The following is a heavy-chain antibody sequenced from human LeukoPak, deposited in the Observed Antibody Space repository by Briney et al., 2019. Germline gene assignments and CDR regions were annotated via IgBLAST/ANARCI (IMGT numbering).Heavy chain of an antibody. V-gene: IGHV3-30*04. Sequence: GGSLRLSCAASGFTFSSYAMHWVRQAPGKGLEWVAVISYDGSNKYYADSVKGRFTISRDNSKNTLYLQMNSLRAEDTAVYYCARVPAAADAYYFDYWGQGTLVTVSS. J-gene: IGHJ4*02. CDR1: GFTFSSYA. CDR3: ARVPAAADAYYFDY. CDR2: ISYDGSNK. D-gene: IGHD6-13*01.